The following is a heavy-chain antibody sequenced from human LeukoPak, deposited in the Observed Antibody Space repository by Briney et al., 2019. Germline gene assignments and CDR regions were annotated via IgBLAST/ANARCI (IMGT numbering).Heavy chain of an antibody. V-gene: IGHV4-38-2*02. CDR3: ARDLYDRDSSGYYEF. D-gene: IGHD3-22*01. J-gene: IGHJ4*02. CDR2: FFHSGNT. CDR1: GYSISSGYY. Sequence: PSETLSLTCTVSGYSISSGYYWGWIRQPPGKGLEWSGNFFHSGNTYYSPSLKSRVTISRDTSKNQVSLKLTSVTTADTAVYYCARDLYDRDSSGYYEFWGQGTLVTVSS.